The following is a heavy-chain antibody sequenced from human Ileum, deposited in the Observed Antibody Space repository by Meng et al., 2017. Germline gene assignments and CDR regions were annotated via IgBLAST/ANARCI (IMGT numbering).Heavy chain of an antibody. CDR2: IKQDGSEK. Sequence: GESLKISCAASGFTFSSYWMSWVRQAPGKGLEWVANIKQDGSEKYYVDSVKGRFTISRDNAKNSLYLQMNSLRAEDTAVYYCARDASSVTGDCSGGSCYSDYYYGMDVWGQGTTVTVSS. D-gene: IGHD2-15*01. CDR3: ARDASSVTGDCSGGSCYSDYYYGMDV. J-gene: IGHJ6*02. V-gene: IGHV3-7*01. CDR1: GFTFSSYW.